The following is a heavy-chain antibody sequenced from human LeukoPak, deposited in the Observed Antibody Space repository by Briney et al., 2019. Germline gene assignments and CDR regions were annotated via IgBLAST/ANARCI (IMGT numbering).Heavy chain of an antibody. CDR3: AKDNLGDGGYFDY. CDR2: MNPNSGNT. V-gene: IGHV1-8*01. J-gene: IGHJ4*02. CDR1: GYTFTSYD. Sequence: ASVKVSCKASGYTFTSYDINWVRQATGQGLEWMGGMNPNSGNTGYAQKFQGRVTMTRNTSISTAYMELSSLRSEDTALYYCAKDNLGDGGYFDYWGQGTLVTVSS. D-gene: IGHD3-16*01.